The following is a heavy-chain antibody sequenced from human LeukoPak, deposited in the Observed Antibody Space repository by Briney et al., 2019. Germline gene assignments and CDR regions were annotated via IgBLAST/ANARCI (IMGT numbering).Heavy chain of an antibody. V-gene: IGHV3-30*03. CDR1: GFTFSSYG. CDR3: ARDQVGSEIIGCWCV. J-gene: IGHJ6*02. Sequence: GGSLRLSCAASGFTFSSYGMHWVRQAPGKGLEWVAVISYDGSNKYYADSVKGRFTISRDNSKNTLYLQMNSLRAEDTAVYYCARDQVGSEIIGCWCVWGQGTTVTVSS. CDR2: ISYDGSNK. D-gene: IGHD1-26*01.